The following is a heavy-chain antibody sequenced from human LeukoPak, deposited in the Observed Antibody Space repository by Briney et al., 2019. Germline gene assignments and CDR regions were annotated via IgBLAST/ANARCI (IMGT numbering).Heavy chain of an antibody. Sequence: PSETLSLTCTVSGGPISSYYWSWVRQPQGKGVEWVWYIYHSGSTNYNPSLKSQVTISVATSKNQSSLKLNSVTAPDTAVYYCARSPPSRHGNGGSCYDWYFPLWGRGTLVTVSS. D-gene: IGHD2-15*01. V-gene: IGHV4-59*01. CDR1: GGPISSYY. J-gene: IGHJ2*01. CDR2: IYHSGST. CDR3: ARSPPSRHGNGGSCYDWYFPL.